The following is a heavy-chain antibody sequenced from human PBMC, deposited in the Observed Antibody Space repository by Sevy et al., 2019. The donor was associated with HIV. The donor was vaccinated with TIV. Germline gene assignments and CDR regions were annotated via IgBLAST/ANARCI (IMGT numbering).Heavy chain of an antibody. Sequence: GGSLRLSCAASGFTFSNAWMSWVRQAPGKGLEWVGRIKSKTDGGTTDNAAPVKGRFTISSEDSKNKLYLQMNSLETEDTAVYYCTTERSTIFGVVTQQGYWGQGTLVTVSS. CDR3: TTERSTIFGVVTQQGY. D-gene: IGHD3-3*01. V-gene: IGHV3-15*01. CDR2: IKSKTDGGTT. J-gene: IGHJ4*02. CDR1: GFTFSNAW.